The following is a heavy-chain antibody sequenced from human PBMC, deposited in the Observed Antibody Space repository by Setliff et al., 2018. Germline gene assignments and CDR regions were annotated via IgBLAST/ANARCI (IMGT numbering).Heavy chain of an antibody. CDR3: AKGGYSGSHYFDY. CDR2: ISGSAQTT. J-gene: IGHJ4*02. V-gene: IGHV3-23*01. Sequence: PGGSLRLSCAASGFTFSSYAITWVRQAPGKGLEWVSMISGSAQTTYYADSVKGRFTISRDHSNNALYLQMNSLRAEDTAIYYCAKGGYSGSHYFDYWGQGTLVTVSS. CDR1: GFTFSSYA. D-gene: IGHD1-26*01.